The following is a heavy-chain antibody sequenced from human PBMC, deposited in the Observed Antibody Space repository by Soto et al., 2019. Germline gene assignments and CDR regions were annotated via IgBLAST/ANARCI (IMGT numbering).Heavy chain of an antibody. CDR3: VRDWSTFWGMDV. V-gene: IGHV3-7*01. CDR1: GFTFSTYW. Sequence: GGSLRLSCAASGFTFSTYWMNWVRQAPGKGLEWVANIKQDGGEKYYVDSVKGRFAISRDNAKDSLFLQMNNLRAEDTAVYYCVRDWSTFWGMDVWGQGTTVTVYS. CDR2: IKQDGGEK. J-gene: IGHJ6*02.